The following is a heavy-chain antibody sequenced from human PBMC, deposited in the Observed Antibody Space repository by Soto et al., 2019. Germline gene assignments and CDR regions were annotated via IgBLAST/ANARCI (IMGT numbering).Heavy chain of an antibody. CDR3: ARAIDYSNPIEY. CDR1: GGSISSGDYY. J-gene: IGHJ4*02. D-gene: IGHD4-4*01. V-gene: IGHV4-30-4*01. Sequence: QVQLQESGPGLVKPSQTLSLTCTVSGGSISSGDYYWSWIRQPPGKGLEWIGYIYYSGSTYYNPSLKSRVTISLDTSKNQFSLNMSSVTAADTAVYYCARAIDYSNPIEYWGQGTLVTVSS. CDR2: IYYSGST.